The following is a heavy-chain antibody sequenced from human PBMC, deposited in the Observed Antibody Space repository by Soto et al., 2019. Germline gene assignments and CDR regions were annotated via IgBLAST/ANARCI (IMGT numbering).Heavy chain of an antibody. CDR1: GGSVSSGSYY. CDR2: IYYSGST. V-gene: IGHV4-61*01. CDR3: ASTGYSSSWYSGPFDY. Sequence: SETLSLTCTVSGGSVSSGSYYWSWIRQPPGKGLEWIGYIYYSGSTNYNPSLKNRVTISVDTSKNQISLKLSSVTAADMAVYYCASTGYSSSWYSGPFDYWGQGTLVTVSS. J-gene: IGHJ4*02. D-gene: IGHD6-13*01.